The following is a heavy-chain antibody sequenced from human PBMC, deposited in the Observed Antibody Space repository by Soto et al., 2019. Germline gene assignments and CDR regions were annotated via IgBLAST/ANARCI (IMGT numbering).Heavy chain of an antibody. J-gene: IGHJ4*02. D-gene: IGHD3-16*01. CDR3: AKAYFVWSSEQPYYFDY. V-gene: IGHV3-23*01. Sequence: PGGSLRLSCAASRFTFSNYAMTCVRQGPGKGLEWVSGISGSGGRSYYADSVKGRFTISRDNSKSTLYLQMNSLRAEDSAVYYCAKAYFVWSSEQPYYFDYWGQGT. CDR1: RFTFSNYA. CDR2: ISGSGGRS.